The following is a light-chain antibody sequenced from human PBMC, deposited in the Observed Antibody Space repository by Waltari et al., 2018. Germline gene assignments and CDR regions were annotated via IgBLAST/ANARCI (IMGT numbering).Light chain of an antibody. Sequence: DIVMPQSPDSLPVSLGARAPIRCRSSQSVLFRSTGKNDLAWYQQKPGQPPKLLFYWASTRESGVPYRFSGSGSGTYFTLTISSLQAEDVAFYYCQQYYTAPVTFGPGTKV. V-gene: IGKV4-1*01. CDR2: WAS. J-gene: IGKJ3*01. CDR1: QSVLFRSTGKND. CDR3: QQYYTAPVT.